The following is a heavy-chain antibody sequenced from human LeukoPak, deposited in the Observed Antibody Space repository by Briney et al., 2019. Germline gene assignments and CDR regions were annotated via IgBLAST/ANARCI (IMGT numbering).Heavy chain of an antibody. CDR3: ARAGGDYYDSSGYYPYYFDY. CDR1: GFTFSSYS. D-gene: IGHD3-22*01. V-gene: IGHV3-21*04. CDR2: ISSSGSTI. Sequence: PGGSLRLSCAASGFTFSSYSMNWVRQAPGKGLEWVSSISSSGSTIYYADSVKGRFTISRDNAKNSLYLQMNSLRAEDTAVYYCARAGGDYYDSSGYYPYYFDYWGQGTLVTVSS. J-gene: IGHJ4*02.